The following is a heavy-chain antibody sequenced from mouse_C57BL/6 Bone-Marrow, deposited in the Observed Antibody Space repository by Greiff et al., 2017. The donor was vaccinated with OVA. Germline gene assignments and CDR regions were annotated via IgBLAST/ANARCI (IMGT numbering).Heavy chain of an antibody. CDR2: IYPRSGNT. Sequence: QVQLKQSGAELARPGASVKLSCKASGYTFTSYGISWVKQRTGQGLEWIGEIYPRSGNTYYNEKFKGKATLTADKSSSTAYMELRSLTSEDSAVYFCAREGSKAWFAYWGQGTLVTVSA. D-gene: IGHD2-5*01. CDR3: AREGSKAWFAY. V-gene: IGHV1-81*01. J-gene: IGHJ3*01. CDR1: GYTFTSYG.